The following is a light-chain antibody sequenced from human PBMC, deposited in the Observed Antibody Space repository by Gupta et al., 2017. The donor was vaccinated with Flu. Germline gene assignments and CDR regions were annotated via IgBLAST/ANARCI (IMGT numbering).Light chain of an antibody. V-gene: IGKV4-1*01. Sequence: DIVMTQSPDSLAVSLGERATINCKSGQSVLYTSNNKNYLAWYQHKPGQPPKLLIYWASTRESGVPDRFSGSGSGTDFTLTISSLQAEDVAVYYCQQYDSAPYTFGGGTXVEIK. CDR3: QQYDSAPYT. J-gene: IGKJ4*01. CDR2: WAS. CDR1: QSVLYTSNNKNY.